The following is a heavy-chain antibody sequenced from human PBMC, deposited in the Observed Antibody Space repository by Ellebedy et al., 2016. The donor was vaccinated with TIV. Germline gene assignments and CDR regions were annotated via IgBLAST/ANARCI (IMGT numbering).Heavy chain of an antibody. CDR1: GFIFSRYA. Sequence: AASVKVSCKASGFIFSRYAIHWVRQAPGQRLEWMGWINAGNGNTKNSQKFQGRVTITRDTSASTAYMELSSLRSEDTAVYYCARDRDTAMVTFKTYYYGMDVWGQGTTVTVSS. D-gene: IGHD5-18*01. J-gene: IGHJ6*02. CDR2: INAGNGNT. V-gene: IGHV1-3*01. CDR3: ARDRDTAMVTFKTYYYGMDV.